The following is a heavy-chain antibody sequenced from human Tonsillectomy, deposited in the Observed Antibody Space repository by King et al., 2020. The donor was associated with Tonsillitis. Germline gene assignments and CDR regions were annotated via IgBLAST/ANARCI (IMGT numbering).Heavy chain of an antibody. CDR3: AREFYYGSGHLGAFDV. D-gene: IGHD3-10*01. CDR1: GFTLSNYA. Sequence: VQLVESGGGVVQPGRSLRLSCAASGFTLSNYAIHWVRQAPGKGLEWVAVIWYEGSNSFYADSVKGRFTVSRDNSKNTLYLQMHSLRAEDTAVYYCAREFYYGSGHLGAFDVWGQGTMVTVSS. J-gene: IGHJ3*01. CDR2: IWYEGSNS. V-gene: IGHV3-33*01.